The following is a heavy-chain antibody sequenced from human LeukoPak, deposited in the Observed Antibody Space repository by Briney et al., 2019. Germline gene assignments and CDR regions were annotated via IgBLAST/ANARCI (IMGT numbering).Heavy chain of an antibody. CDR3: AKDQGARYYGSGSSWLGP. V-gene: IGHV3-74*01. CDR1: GFPFSNYW. J-gene: IGHJ5*02. D-gene: IGHD3-10*01. CDR2: ITSDGSGT. Sequence: PGGSLRLSCAASGFPFSNYWMHWVRQAPGKGLVWLSHITSDGSGTSYADSVKGRFTISRDNAKYTLYLQMNSLRAEDTAVYYCAKDQGARYYGSGSSWLGPWGQGTLVTVSS.